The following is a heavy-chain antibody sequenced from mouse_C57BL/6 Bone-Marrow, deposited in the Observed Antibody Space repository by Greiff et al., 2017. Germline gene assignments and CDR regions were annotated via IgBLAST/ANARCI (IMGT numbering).Heavy chain of an antibody. J-gene: IGHJ1*03. CDR3: ARYYYGSSHWYFDV. CDR2: IDPSDSYT. CDR1: GYTFTSYW. D-gene: IGHD1-1*01. Sequence: VQLQQPGAELVMPGASVKLSCKASGYTFTSYWMHWVKQRPGQGLEWIGEIDPSDSYTNYNQKFKGKSTLTVDKSSSTAYMQLSSLTSEDSAVYYCARYYYGSSHWYFDVWGTGTTGTVSS. V-gene: IGHV1-69*01.